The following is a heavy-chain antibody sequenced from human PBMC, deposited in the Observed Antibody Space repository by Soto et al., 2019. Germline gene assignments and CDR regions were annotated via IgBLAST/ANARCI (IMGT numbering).Heavy chain of an antibody. V-gene: IGHV1-69*12. CDR2: IIPIFGTA. CDR3: ARAASDTQGYGMDV. J-gene: IGHJ6*02. D-gene: IGHD2-21*02. CDR1: GGTFSSYA. Sequence: QVQLVQSGAEVKKPGSSVKVSCKASGGTFSSYAISWVRQAPGQGLEWMGGIIPIFGTANYAQKFQGRVTXXAXEXXSTAYMELSSLRSEDTAVYYCARAASDTQGYGMDVWGQGTTVTVSS.